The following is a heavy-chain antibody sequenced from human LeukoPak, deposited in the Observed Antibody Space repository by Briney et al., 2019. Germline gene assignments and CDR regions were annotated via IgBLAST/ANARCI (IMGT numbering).Heavy chain of an antibody. J-gene: IGHJ5*02. CDR2: ISYSGST. Sequence: SETPSLTCTVSGGSISNYYWIWIRQPPGKGLEWIGYISYSGSTNYNPSLKSRVTISVDTSKNQSSLKLTSVTAADTAVYYCARGHDGVVGWFAPWGRGTLVTVSS. CDR1: GGSISNYY. V-gene: IGHV4-59*01. D-gene: IGHD2-15*01. CDR3: ARGHDGVVGWFAP.